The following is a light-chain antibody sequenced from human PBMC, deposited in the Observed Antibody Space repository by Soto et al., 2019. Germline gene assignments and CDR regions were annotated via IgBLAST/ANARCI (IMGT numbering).Light chain of an antibody. CDR2: TNN. J-gene: IGLJ2*01. CDR3: AAWDDSLNGVV. Sequence: QSVLTQPPSASGTPGQRVTISCSGSRSNIGSNTMNWYQQVPATAPKLLIHTNNQRPSGVPDRFSGSKSGTSASLAISGLQSEDEADYYCAAWDDSLNGVVFGGGTKLTVL. CDR1: RSNIGSNT. V-gene: IGLV1-44*01.